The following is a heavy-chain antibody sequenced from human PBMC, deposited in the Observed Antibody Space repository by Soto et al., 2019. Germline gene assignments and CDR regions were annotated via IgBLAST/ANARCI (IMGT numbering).Heavy chain of an antibody. CDR2: ISSGGSA. J-gene: IGHJ1*01. CDR3: AKGVPGIAVAGTGYFQH. CDR1: GFTVSSNY. V-gene: IGHV3-66*01. Sequence: GGSLRLSCAASGFTVSSNYMSWVRQATGKGLDWVSLISSGGSAYYADSVKGRFTISRDTSKNTLSLQMNSLRVEDTAVYYCAKGVPGIAVAGTGYFQHWGQGTLVTVSS. D-gene: IGHD6-19*01.